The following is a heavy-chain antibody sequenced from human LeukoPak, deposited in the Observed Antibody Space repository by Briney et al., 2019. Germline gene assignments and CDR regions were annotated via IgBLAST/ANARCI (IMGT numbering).Heavy chain of an antibody. CDR1: GFTFSSYS. J-gene: IGHJ6*02. Sequence: GGSLRLSCAASGFTFSSYSMNWIRQAPGKGLEWVSYISSSSSYTNYADSVKGRFTISRDNAKNSLYLQMNSLRAEDTAVYYCARGMVRGVIGGMDVWGQGTTVTVSS. V-gene: IGHV3-11*05. D-gene: IGHD3-10*01. CDR3: ARGMVRGVIGGMDV. CDR2: ISSSSSYT.